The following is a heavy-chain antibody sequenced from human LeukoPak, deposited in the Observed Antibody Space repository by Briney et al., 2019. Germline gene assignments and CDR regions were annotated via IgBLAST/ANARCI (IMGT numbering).Heavy chain of an antibody. Sequence: SETLSLTCAVYGGSFSGYYWSRIRQPPGKGLEWIGEINHSGSTNYNPSLKGRVTISVDTSKNQFSLKLSSVTAADTAVYYCARGSGWYYFDYWGQGTLVTVSS. D-gene: IGHD6-19*01. CDR1: GGSFSGYY. CDR3: ARGSGWYYFDY. CDR2: INHSGST. J-gene: IGHJ4*02. V-gene: IGHV4-34*01.